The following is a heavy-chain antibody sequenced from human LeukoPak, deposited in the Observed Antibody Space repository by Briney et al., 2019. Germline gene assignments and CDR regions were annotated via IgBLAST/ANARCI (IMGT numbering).Heavy chain of an antibody. D-gene: IGHD3-3*01. V-gene: IGHV1-18*01. CDR1: GYTFTSYG. CDR3: ARVGYDFWSGSLFDAFDI. J-gene: IGHJ3*02. CDR2: ISAYNGNT. Sequence: GASVKVSCKASGYTFTSYGISWVRQAPGQGLEWMGWISAYNGNTNYAQKLQGRVTMTTDTSTSTAYMELRSLRSDDTAVYYCARVGYDFWSGSLFDAFDIWGQGTMDTVSS.